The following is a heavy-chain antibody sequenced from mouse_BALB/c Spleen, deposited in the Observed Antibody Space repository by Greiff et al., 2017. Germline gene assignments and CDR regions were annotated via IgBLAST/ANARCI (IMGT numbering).Heavy chain of an antibody. D-gene: IGHD1-2*01. V-gene: IGHV1S81*02. J-gene: IGHJ2*01. CDR1: GYTFTSYW. CDR3: ARTGYYGYALDYFDY. CDR2: INPSNGRT. Sequence: QVQLQQPGAELVKPGASVKLSCKASGYTFTSYWMHWVKQRPGQGLEWIGEINPSNGRTNYNEKFKSKATLTVDKSSSTAYMQLSSLTSEDSAVYYCARTGYYGYALDYFDYWGQGTTLTVSS.